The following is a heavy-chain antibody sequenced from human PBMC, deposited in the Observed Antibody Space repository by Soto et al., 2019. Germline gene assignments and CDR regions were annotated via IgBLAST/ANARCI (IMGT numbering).Heavy chain of an antibody. CDR2: ISAYNGNT. Sequence: ASVKVSCKASGYTFTSYGISWVRQAPGQGLEWMGWISAYNGNTNYAQKLQGRVTMTTDISTSTAYMELRSLRSDDTAVYYCARYDSSGYTDYYYGMDVWGQGTTVTVSS. CDR3: ARYDSSGYTDYYYGMDV. D-gene: IGHD3-22*01. V-gene: IGHV1-18*01. CDR1: GYTFTSYG. J-gene: IGHJ6*02.